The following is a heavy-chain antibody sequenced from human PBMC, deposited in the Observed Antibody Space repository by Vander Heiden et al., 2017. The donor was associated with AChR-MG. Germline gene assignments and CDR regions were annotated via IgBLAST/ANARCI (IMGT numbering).Heavy chain of an antibody. D-gene: IGHD6-19*01. V-gene: IGHV1-8*01. CDR1: GYTFTSYD. Sequence: QVQLVQSGAEVKKPGASVKVSCKASGYTFTSYDINWVRQATGQGLEWMGWMNPNSGNTGYAQKFQGRVTMTRNTSISTAYMELSSLRSEDTAVYYCARGPYSSGWGYYYYYMDVWGKGTTVTVSS. CDR2: MNPNSGNT. J-gene: IGHJ6*03. CDR3: ARGPYSSGWGYYYYYMDV.